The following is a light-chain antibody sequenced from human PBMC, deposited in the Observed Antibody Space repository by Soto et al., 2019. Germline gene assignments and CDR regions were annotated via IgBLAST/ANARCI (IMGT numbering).Light chain of an antibody. CDR1: SSDVGGNNY. CDR2: EVT. CDR3: SSYAGSNNVI. V-gene: IGLV2-8*01. J-gene: IGLJ2*01. Sequence: QYVLTQPPSASGSPGQSVAISCTGTSSDVGGNNYVSWYQQHPGKAPKLMVYEVTKRPSGVPDRFSGSKSGNTASLTVSGLQAEDEADYYCSSYAGSNNVIFGGGTQLTVL.